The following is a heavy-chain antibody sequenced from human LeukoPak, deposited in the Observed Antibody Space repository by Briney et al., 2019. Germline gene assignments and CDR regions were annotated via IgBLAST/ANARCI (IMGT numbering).Heavy chain of an antibody. CDR1: GYSISSSYH. J-gene: IGHJ1*01. V-gene: IGHV4-38-2*02. Sequence: SETLSLTCTVSGYSISSSYHWGWIRQPPGKGLEWIGSIYHSGRTYYNPSLKSRVTISVDTSRNQFSLKLSSVTAADTAVYYCASAIAVAGRGYFQHWGQGTLVTVSS. CDR2: IYHSGRT. D-gene: IGHD6-19*01. CDR3: ASAIAVAGRGYFQH.